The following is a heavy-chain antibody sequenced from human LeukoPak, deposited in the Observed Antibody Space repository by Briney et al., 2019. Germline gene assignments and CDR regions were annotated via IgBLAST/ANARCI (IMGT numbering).Heavy chain of an antibody. CDR1: GGSISSSSYY. CDR2: IYYSGST. J-gene: IGHJ5*02. CDR3: ARAYSSSWYWNWFDP. V-gene: IGHV4-39*07. D-gene: IGHD6-13*01. Sequence: PSETLSLTCTVFGGSISSSSYYWGRIRQPPGKGLEWIGSIYYSGSTYYNPSLKSRVTVSVDTSKNEFSLNLTSVTAADTAVYYCARAYSSSWYWNWFDPWGQGTLVTVSS.